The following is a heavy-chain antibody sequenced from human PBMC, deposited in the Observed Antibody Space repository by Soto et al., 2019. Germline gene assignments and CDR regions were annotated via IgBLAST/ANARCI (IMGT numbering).Heavy chain of an antibody. J-gene: IGHJ4*02. CDR2: IYWDDDK. Sequence: QITLKESGPTLVKPTQTLTLTCTFSGFSLSTSGVGVGWIRQPPGKALELLALIYWDDDKRYSPSLKSRLTITKDTSKNQVVLTMTNMDPVDTATYYCAHISYDILTGYYPFDYWGQGTLVTVSS. D-gene: IGHD3-9*01. V-gene: IGHV2-5*02. CDR1: GFSLSTSGVG. CDR3: AHISYDILTGYYPFDY.